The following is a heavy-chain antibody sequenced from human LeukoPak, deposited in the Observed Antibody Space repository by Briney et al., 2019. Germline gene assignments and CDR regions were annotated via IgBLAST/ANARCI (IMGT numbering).Heavy chain of an antibody. D-gene: IGHD2-15*01. Sequence: GGSLRLSCAASGFTFSSSAMSGVGQAPGKGLEGVAAISGSAGSTYYADSVKGRFTISRDNSKNTLYLQMNSLRGEDTAVYYCAKAGYYYYMEVWGKGTTVTVSS. CDR2: ISGSAGST. CDR3: AKAGYYYYMEV. V-gene: IGHV3-23*01. CDR1: GFTFSSSA. J-gene: IGHJ6*03.